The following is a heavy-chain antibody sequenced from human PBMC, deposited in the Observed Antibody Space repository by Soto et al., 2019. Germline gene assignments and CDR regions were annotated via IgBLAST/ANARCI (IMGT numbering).Heavy chain of an antibody. V-gene: IGHV1-46*01. D-gene: IGHD3-10*01. CDR2: INPSGGST. J-gene: IGHJ3*02. CDR3: AAEGLGSGIGAFDI. CDR1: GYTLSSYY. Sequence: QVQLVQSGAEVKKPGASVKVSCKAAGYTLSSYYTHWVRQASGQGLEWMGIINPSGGSTSYAQNCQGRVTMTRNTSTSTVYMELSSLRSEDTAVYYCAAEGLGSGIGAFDIWGQGTVVTVSS.